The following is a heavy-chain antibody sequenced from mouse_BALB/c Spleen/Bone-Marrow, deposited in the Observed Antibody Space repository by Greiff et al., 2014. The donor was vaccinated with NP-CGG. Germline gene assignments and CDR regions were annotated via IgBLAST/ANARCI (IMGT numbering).Heavy chain of an antibody. CDR2: ISTYYGDA. D-gene: IGHD1-1*01. J-gene: IGHJ1*01. CDR3: ARGGSSWGYFDV. Sequence: VQLQQSGAELVRPGVSVKISCKGSGYTFTDYAMHWVKQSHAKSLEWIGVISTYYGDASYNQKFKGKATMTVDKSSSTAYMELARLTSEDSAIYYCARGGSSWGYFDVWGAGTTVTVSS. CDR1: GYTFTDYA. V-gene: IGHV1S137*01.